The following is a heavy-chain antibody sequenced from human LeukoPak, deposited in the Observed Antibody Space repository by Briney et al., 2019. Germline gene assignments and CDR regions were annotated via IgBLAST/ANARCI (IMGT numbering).Heavy chain of an antibody. CDR3: ANAIGTTRFFDY. CDR2: IINSGGNT. D-gene: IGHD1-14*01. CDR1: GFTFSSYA. V-gene: IGHV3-23*01. J-gene: IGHJ4*02. Sequence: PGGSLRPSCAASGFTFSSYAMNWVRQAPEKGLEWVSGIINSGGNTYYADSVKGRFTISRDNSKNTLYLQMNSLRPDDTAVYYCANAIGTTRFFDYWGQGTLVTVSS.